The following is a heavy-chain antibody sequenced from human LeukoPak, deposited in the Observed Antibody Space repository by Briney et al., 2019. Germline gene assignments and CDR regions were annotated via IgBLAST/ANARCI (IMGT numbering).Heavy chain of an antibody. CDR3: AREYCSSTSCYPLTRFDP. CDR1: GGSISSHY. Sequence: SETLSLTCTVSGGSISSHYWSWIRQPPGKGLEWIGYIYYSGSTNYNPSLKSRVTISVDTSKNQFSLKLSSVTAADTAVYYCAREYCSSTSCYPLTRFDPWGQGTLVTVSS. D-gene: IGHD2-2*01. CDR2: IYYSGST. V-gene: IGHV4-59*11. J-gene: IGHJ5*02.